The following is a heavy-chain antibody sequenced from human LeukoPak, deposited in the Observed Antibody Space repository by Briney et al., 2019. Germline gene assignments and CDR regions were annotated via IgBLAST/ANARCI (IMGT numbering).Heavy chain of an antibody. D-gene: IGHD1-26*01. Sequence: GSLRLSFAASGFPFSDYYMGWIRPAPGKGLEWVSYISNSGSSMYYADSVKGRFTISRDNAKNSLYLQMNSLRAEDTAVYYCARARGSYAFDIWGQGTMVTVSS. V-gene: IGHV3-11*04. J-gene: IGHJ3*02. CDR2: ISNSGSSM. CDR1: GFPFSDYY. CDR3: ARARGSYAFDI.